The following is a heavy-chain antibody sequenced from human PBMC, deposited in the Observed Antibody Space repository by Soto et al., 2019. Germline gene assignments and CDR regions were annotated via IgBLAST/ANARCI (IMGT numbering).Heavy chain of an antibody. V-gene: IGHV1-18*01. CDR3: ARGRYGDY. D-gene: IGHD1-1*01. Sequence: QVHLVQSGAEVRKPGASVKASCKGSGYTFTTYGITWVRQAPGQGLEWMGWISAHNGNTNYAQKLQGRVTVTRDTSTSTAYMELRNLRSDDTAVYYCARGRYGDYWGQGALVTVSS. CDR2: ISAHNGNT. CDR1: GYTFTTYG. J-gene: IGHJ4*02.